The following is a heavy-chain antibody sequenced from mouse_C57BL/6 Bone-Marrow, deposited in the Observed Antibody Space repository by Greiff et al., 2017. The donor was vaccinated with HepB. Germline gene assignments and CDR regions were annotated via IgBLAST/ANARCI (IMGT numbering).Heavy chain of an antibody. J-gene: IGHJ4*01. V-gene: IGHV1-81*01. CDR1: GYTFTSYG. Sequence: VQLQQSGAELARPGASVKLSCKASGYTFTSYGISWVKQRTGQGLEWIGEIYPRSGNTYYNEKFKGKATLTADKSSSTAYMELRSLTSEDSAVYFCASYAMTTGVKEPQSPSPQ. CDR3: ASYAMTT. CDR2: IYPRSGNT.